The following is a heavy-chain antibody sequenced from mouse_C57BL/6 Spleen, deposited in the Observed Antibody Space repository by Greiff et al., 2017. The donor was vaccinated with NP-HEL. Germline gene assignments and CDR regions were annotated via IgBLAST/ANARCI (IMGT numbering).Heavy chain of an antibody. V-gene: IGHV14-1*01. Sequence: EVQLQQSGAELVRPGASVKLSCTASGFNIKDYYMHWVKQRPEQGLEWIGRIDPEDGDTEYAPKFQGKATMTADTASNTAYMQLSSLTSEDTAVYYCTTALMTTVVARGYWGQGTTLTVSS. CDR1: GFNIKDYY. CDR3: TTALMTTVVARGY. J-gene: IGHJ2*01. CDR2: IDPEDGDT. D-gene: IGHD1-1*01.